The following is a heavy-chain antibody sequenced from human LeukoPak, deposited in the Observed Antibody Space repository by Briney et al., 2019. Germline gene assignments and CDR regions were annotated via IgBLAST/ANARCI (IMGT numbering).Heavy chain of an antibody. J-gene: IGHJ4*02. V-gene: IGHV3-23*01. CDR1: GFTFSSYA. CDR3: AKSLLGIGLVQY. Sequence: PGGSLRLSCAASGFTFSSYAMSWVRQAPGKGLEWVSAISGSGGSTYYADSVKGRFTISRDNSKNTLYLQMNSLRAEDTAVYYRAKSLLGIGLVQYWGQGTLVTVSS. D-gene: IGHD3-3*01. CDR2: ISGSGGST.